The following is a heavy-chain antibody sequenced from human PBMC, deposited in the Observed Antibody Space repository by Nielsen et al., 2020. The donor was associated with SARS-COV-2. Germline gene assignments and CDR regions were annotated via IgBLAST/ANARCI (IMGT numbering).Heavy chain of an antibody. CDR3: ATDGKGGSEYFQD. D-gene: IGHD1-14*01. Sequence: GKSLKISCEASGFTISRYGMHWVRQAPGKGLEWVAVISYDGDNQYYADSVKGRFTISRDNSKNTLFLQMNTLRPEDTGVYYCATDGKGGSEYFQDWGQGTLVTVSS. V-gene: IGHV3-30*03. CDR1: GFTISRYG. J-gene: IGHJ1*01. CDR2: ISYDGDNQ.